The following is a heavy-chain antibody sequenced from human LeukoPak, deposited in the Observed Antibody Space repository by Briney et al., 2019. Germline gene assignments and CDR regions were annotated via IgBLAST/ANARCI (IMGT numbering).Heavy chain of an antibody. CDR1: GLTFSDYY. V-gene: IGHV3-11*01. J-gene: IGHJ4*02. CDR2: ISSGGDTI. CDR3: ARNAPFRNDGWPLFDY. D-gene: IGHD1-1*01. Sequence: GGSLRLPCAVSGLTFSDYYMSWIRQAPGKGLEWLSYISSGGDTIYYADSVQGRFTISRDNAKNSLYLQINSLRAEDTALYYCARNAPFRNDGWPLFDYWGQRTLVPVSS.